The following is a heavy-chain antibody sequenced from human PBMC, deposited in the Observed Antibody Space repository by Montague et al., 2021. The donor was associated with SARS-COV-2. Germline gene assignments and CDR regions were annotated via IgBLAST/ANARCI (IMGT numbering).Heavy chain of an antibody. CDR2: IYYSGST. CDR3: AGHKRGWLRLRRDAFDI. J-gene: IGHJ3*02. Sequence: SETLSLTCTVSGGSISGSSYYWGWIRQSPGKGLEWIGCIYYSGSTYYNPSLKSRVTISVDTSKNQFSLKRSSVTAADTAVYYCAGHKRGWLRLRRDAFDIWGQGAMVTVSS. V-gene: IGHV4-39*01. CDR1: GGSISGSSYY. D-gene: IGHD5-12*01.